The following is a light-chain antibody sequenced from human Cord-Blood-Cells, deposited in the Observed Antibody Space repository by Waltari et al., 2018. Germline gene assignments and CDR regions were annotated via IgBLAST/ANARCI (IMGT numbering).Light chain of an antibody. CDR3: CSYAGSYTLV. Sequence: QSALTQPRSVSGSPGQSVTISCTVTSSDVGGYNYVSWYQQHPGKPPKLMIYDVSKRPSGVRDRFSGSKSGNTASLTISGLQAEDEADYYCCSYAGSYTLVFGGGTKLTVL. J-gene: IGLJ2*01. CDR2: DVS. V-gene: IGLV2-11*01. CDR1: SSDVGGYNY.